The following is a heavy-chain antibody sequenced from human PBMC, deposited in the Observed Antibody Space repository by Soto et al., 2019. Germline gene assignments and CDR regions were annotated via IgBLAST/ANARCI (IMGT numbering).Heavy chain of an antibody. V-gene: IGHV2-5*02. D-gene: IGHD5-18*01. CDR1: GFSLNTRGVG. CDR2: IYWDDDK. Sequence: QITLKESGPTLVKPTQTLTLTCTFSGFSLNTRGVGVGWFRQPPGRALEWLALIYWDDDKRYSPSLQNRLTITRDTSKTQVVLTMTNMDPVDTATYYCAHRPYGYKYYFDYWGQGTLVTVSS. J-gene: IGHJ4*02. CDR3: AHRPYGYKYYFDY.